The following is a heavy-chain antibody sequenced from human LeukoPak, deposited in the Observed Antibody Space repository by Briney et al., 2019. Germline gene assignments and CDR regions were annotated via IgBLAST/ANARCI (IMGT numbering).Heavy chain of an antibody. CDR1: GGSISSSSYY. Sequence: SETLSLTCTVSGGSISSSSYYWGWIRQPPGKGLEWIGSIYYSGSTYYNPSLKSRVTISVDTSKNQFSLKLSSVTAADTAVYYCARRGDSSGYYYQGSYYYYGMDVWGQGTTVTVSS. D-gene: IGHD3-22*01. CDR3: ARRGDSSGYYYQGSYYYYGMDV. J-gene: IGHJ6*02. V-gene: IGHV4-39*01. CDR2: IYYSGST.